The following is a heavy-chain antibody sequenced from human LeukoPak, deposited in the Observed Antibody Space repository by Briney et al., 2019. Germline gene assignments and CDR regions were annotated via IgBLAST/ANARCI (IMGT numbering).Heavy chain of an antibody. V-gene: IGHV3-21*01. J-gene: IGHJ4*02. CDR3: TTESSGALDY. CDR2: IDTTHYT. D-gene: IGHD1-26*01. CDR1: GFSFSSTF. Sequence: GGSLRLSCATSGFSFSSTFLNWVRQAPGKGLQYVSSIDTTHYTYYAGSVKGRFTISRDNAKNSLYLQMNNLKAEDTSVYCCTTESSGALDYWGQGTLVTVSS.